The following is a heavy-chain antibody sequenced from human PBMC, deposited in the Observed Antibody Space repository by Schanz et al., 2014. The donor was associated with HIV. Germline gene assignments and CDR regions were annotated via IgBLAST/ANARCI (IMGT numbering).Heavy chain of an antibody. Sequence: VQLVESGGGVVQPWRSLRLSCAASGFTFSRLGMSWVRQAPGEGLEWVSGISEFGGSAWYADSVKGRFTISRDNSKNTLYLQMDSLRAEDTALYFCAKSTWVDNCGQGTLVTVSS. J-gene: IGHJ4*02. V-gene: IGHV3-23*04. D-gene: IGHD2-2*01. CDR3: AKSTWVDN. CDR1: GFTFSRLG. CDR2: ISEFGGSA.